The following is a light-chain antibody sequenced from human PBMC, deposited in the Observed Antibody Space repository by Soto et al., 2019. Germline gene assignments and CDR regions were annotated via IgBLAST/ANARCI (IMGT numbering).Light chain of an antibody. CDR1: QSVATN. V-gene: IGKV3-20*01. CDR2: GAS. Sequence: EKVMEQSPVTLSVSPGERVTLSCRASQSVATNLAWYQQRPGQAPRLLIYGASKRAIGLPARFSGSGSGTDFTLTISRLEPEDFAVYYCQQYGSSGTFGQGTKVDIK. J-gene: IGKJ1*01. CDR3: QQYGSSGT.